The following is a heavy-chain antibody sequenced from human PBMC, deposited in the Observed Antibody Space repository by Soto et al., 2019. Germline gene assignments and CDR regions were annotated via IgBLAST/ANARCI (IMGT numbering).Heavy chain of an antibody. J-gene: IGHJ5*02. Sequence: QVQLVQSGAEVKKPGSSVKVSCKASGGTFSSYAISWVRQAPGQGLEWMGGIIPIFGTANYAQNFQGRVTIPADESTSTAYMSLSSLRSEDTAVYYCASSLTGTTGWFYPWGQGALVTVSA. CDR3: ASSLTGTTGWFYP. D-gene: IGHD1-7*01. CDR2: IIPIFGTA. CDR1: GGTFSSYA. V-gene: IGHV1-69*01.